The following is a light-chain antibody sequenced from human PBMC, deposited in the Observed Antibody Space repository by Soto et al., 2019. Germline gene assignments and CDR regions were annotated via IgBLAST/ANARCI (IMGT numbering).Light chain of an antibody. CDR1: QGVLYSSNNKNY. CDR3: QQYYSATWT. J-gene: IGKJ1*01. Sequence: DIVMTQSPDSLAVSLGERATINCKSSQGVLYSSNNKNYLAWYQQKPGQPPKLLIYWASTRESGVPDRFSGSGSETDFTLTISSLQAEDVAVYYCQQYYSATWTFGQGTKVEIK. CDR2: WAS. V-gene: IGKV4-1*01.